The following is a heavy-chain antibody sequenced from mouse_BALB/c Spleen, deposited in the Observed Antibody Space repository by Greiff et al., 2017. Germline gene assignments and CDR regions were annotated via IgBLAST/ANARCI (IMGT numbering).Heavy chain of an antibody. J-gene: IGHJ4*01. CDR2: INPGSGGT. Sequence: QVQLQQSGAELVRPGTSVKVSCKASGYAFTNYLIEWVKQRPGQGLEWIGVINPGSGGTNYNEKFKGKATLTADKSSSTAYMQLSSLTSDDSAVYFCAKSSSYKAMDYWGQGTSVTVSS. D-gene: IGHD1-1*01. V-gene: IGHV1-54*03. CDR3: AKSSSYKAMDY. CDR1: GYAFTNYL.